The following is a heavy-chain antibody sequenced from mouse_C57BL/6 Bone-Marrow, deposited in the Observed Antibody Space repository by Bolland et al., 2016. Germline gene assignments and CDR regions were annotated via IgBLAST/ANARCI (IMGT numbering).Heavy chain of an antibody. Sequence: LEWIGDINPNNGGTSYNQKFKGKATLTVDKSSSTAYMELRSLTSEDSAVYYRSAMDYWGQGTLV. CDR3: SAMDY. J-gene: IGHJ3*01. V-gene: IGHV1-26*01. CDR2: INPNNGGT. D-gene: IGHD1-1*02.